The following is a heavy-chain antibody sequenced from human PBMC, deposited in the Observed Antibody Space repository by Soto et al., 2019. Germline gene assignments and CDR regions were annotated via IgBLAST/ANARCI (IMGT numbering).Heavy chain of an antibody. V-gene: IGHV4-59*08. CDR3: GRLAKGGTTYGYLDY. CDR1: GGSMISYY. CDR2: IYYAGST. Sequence: SETLSLTCTVSGGSMISYYWSWIRQPPGRGLEWIGFIYYAGSTQYNPSLNSRVTISVDTSKNQFSLTVTSVTAADTAVYYCGRLAKGGTTYGYLDYWGQGNIVT. J-gene: IGHJ4*02. D-gene: IGHD1-1*01.